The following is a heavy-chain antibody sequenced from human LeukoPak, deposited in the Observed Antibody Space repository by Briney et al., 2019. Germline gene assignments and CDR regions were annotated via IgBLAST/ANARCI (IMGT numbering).Heavy chain of an antibody. CDR3: ARDRDYYYGMDV. J-gene: IGHJ6*02. CDR2: INPNSGGT. Sequence: ASVKVSCKASGYTXTGYYMHWVRQAPGQGLEWMGWINPNSGGTNYAQKFQGRVTMTRDTSISTAYMELSRLRSDDTAVYYCARDRDYYYGMDVWGQGTTVTVS. V-gene: IGHV1-2*02. CDR1: GYTXTGYY.